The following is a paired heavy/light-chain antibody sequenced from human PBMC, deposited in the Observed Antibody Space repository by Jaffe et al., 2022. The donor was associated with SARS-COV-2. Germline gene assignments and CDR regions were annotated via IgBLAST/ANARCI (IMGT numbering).Heavy chain of an antibody. J-gene: IGHJ3*02. D-gene: IGHD2-2*02. Sequence: QVQLQESGPGLVKPSQTLSLTCTVSGGSISSGSYYWSWIRQPAGKGLEWIGRIYTSGSTNYNPSLKSRVTISVDTSKNQFSLKLSSVTAADTAVYYCARDSISPPVVPAAIGSQDAFDIWGQGTMVTVSS. V-gene: IGHV4-61*02. CDR3: ARDSISPPVVPAAIGSQDAFDI. CDR2: IYTSGST. CDR1: GGSISSGSYY.
Light chain of an antibody. Sequence: DIQMTQSPSSLSASVGDRVTITCRASQSISSYLNWYQQKPGKAPKLLIYAASSLQSGVPSRFSGSGSGTDFTLTISSLQPEDFATYYCQQSYSTRTFGQGTKVEIK. V-gene: IGKV1-39*01. CDR1: QSISSY. J-gene: IGKJ1*01. CDR3: QQSYSTRT. CDR2: AAS.